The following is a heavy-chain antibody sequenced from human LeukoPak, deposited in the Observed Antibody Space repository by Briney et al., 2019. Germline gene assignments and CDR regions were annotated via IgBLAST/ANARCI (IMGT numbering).Heavy chain of an antibody. Sequence: PGGSLRLSCAASGFTFSSYSMNWVRQAPGKGLEWLSSISSFSSYIYYPDSVKGRFTISRDNAKNSLYLQMNSLRAEDTAVYWCGYDFLNYWGQGTLVTVSS. CDR1: GFTFSSYS. CDR3: GYDFLNY. V-gene: IGHV3-21*01. CDR2: ISSFSSYI. D-gene: IGHD3-9*01. J-gene: IGHJ4*02.